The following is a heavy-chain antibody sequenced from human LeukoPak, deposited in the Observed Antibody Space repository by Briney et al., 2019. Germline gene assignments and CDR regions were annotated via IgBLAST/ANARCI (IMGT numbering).Heavy chain of an antibody. CDR1: GFTFSSYG. CDR2: ISGSGGST. CDR3: ARKKGYMDV. V-gene: IGHV3-23*01. Sequence: GGSLRLSCAASGFTFSSYGMSWVRQAPGKGLEWVSAISGSGGSTYYADSVKGRFTISRDNAKNSLYLQMNSLRAEDTAVYYCARKKGYMDVWGKGTTVTISS. J-gene: IGHJ6*03.